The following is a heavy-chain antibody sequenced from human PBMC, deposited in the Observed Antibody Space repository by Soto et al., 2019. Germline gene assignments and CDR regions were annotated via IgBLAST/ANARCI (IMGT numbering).Heavy chain of an antibody. CDR2: IWYDGSNK. J-gene: IGHJ4*02. CDR3: ARVPGTARWWDF. D-gene: IGHD2-15*01. Sequence: GGSLRLSCAASGFTFSSYGMHWVRQAPGKGLEWVAVIWYDGSNKYYADSVRGRFTISRDNARNSLYLQMNSLRAEDTAVYYCARVPGTARWWDFWGQGTLVTVSS. V-gene: IGHV3-33*01. CDR1: GFTFSSYG.